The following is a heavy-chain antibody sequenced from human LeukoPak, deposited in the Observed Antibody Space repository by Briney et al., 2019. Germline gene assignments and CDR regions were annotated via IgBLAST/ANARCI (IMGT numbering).Heavy chain of an antibody. CDR1: GFTFSSYS. Sequence: PGGSLRLSCAASGFTFSSYSMNWVRQAPGKGLEWVSSVSSSSGYIYYADSVKGRFTISRDNAKNSLDLQMNSLRAEDTAVYYCARVLLWFGELWALDYWGQGTLVTVS. CDR2: VSSSSGYI. D-gene: IGHD3-10*01. J-gene: IGHJ4*02. V-gene: IGHV3-21*01. CDR3: ARVLLWFGELWALDY.